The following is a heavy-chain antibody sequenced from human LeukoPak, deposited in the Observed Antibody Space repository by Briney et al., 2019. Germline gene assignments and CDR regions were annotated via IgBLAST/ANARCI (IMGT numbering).Heavy chain of an antibody. CDR1: GDPFRSYY. CDR2: IYTSGCN. J-gene: IGHJ5*02. Sequence: SEPLTLPCTVSGDPFRSYYWSWIRQPAGKGLEWLGRIYTSGCNKYNPSLKSRVTMSVDTSKNQFSLKLSSVAAADTAVYYWARDSGSGGHPDWFDPWGQGTLVTVSS. V-gene: IGHV4-4*07. CDR3: ARDSGSGGHPDWFDP. D-gene: IGHD6-19*01.